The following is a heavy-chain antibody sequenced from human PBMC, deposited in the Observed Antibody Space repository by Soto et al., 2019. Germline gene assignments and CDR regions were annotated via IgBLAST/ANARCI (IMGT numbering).Heavy chain of an antibody. V-gene: IGHV4-39*01. CDR3: ARLDFRSGYYGGRFDP. D-gene: IGHD3-3*01. CDR2: IFYSGTT. CDR1: GDSVNNNDFY. J-gene: IGHJ5*02. Sequence: QVHLQESGPGLVKPSETLSLTCTVSGDSVNNNDFYWAWIRQPPGKGLEWVVTIFYSGTTYHNPSLKGRVTSSVDRSENQFSLKLTSVTASYTAVYYCARLDFRSGYYGGRFDPWGQGTLVTVSS.